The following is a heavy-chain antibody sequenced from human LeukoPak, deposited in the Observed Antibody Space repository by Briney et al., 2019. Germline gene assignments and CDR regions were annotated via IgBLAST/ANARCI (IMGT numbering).Heavy chain of an antibody. CDR2: MNPNSGNT. J-gene: IGHJ4*02. Sequence: ASVKVSCKASGYTFTSYDINLVRQATGQGLEWMGWMNPNSGNTGYAQKFQGRVTMTRNTSISTAYMELSSLRSEDTAVYYCARIRGGYRYLDSWGQGTLVTVSS. D-gene: IGHD5-18*01. V-gene: IGHV1-8*01. CDR3: ARIRGGYRYLDS. CDR1: GYTFTSYD.